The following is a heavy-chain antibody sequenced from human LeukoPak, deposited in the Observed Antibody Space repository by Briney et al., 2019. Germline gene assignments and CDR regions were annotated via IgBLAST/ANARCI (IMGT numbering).Heavy chain of an antibody. Sequence: RTSETLSLTCTVSGGSISSYYWSWIRQPPGKGLEWIGYIYYSGSTNYNPSLKSRVTISVDTSKNQFSLKLSSVTAADTAVYYCARSSSYNWNYGFDYWGQGTLVTVSS. D-gene: IGHD1-7*01. CDR1: GGSISSYY. V-gene: IGHV4-59*01. J-gene: IGHJ4*02. CDR3: ARSSSYNWNYGFDY. CDR2: IYYSGST.